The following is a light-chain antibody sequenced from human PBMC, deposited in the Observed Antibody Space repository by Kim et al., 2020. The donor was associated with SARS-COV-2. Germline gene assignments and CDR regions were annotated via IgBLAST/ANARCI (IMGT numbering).Light chain of an antibody. CDR1: SSNIGSNT. V-gene: IGLV1-44*01. CDR3: AAWDDSLNGSWV. Sequence: QGVTISCSGSSSNIGSNTVNLYQQLPGTAPQLLIYSNNQRPSGVPDRFSGSKSGTSASLAISGLQSEDEADYYCAAWDDSLNGSWVFGGGTKLTVL. CDR2: SNN. J-gene: IGLJ3*02.